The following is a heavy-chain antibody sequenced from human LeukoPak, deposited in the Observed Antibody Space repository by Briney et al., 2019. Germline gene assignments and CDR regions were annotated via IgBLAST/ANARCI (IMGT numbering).Heavy chain of an antibody. J-gene: IGHJ4*02. CDR2: IYSGGST. D-gene: IGHD3-16*01. V-gene: IGHV3-53*01. Sequence: GGCLRLSCAASGFTVSSNYMSWVRQAPGKGLEWVSVIYSGGSTYYADSVKGRFTISRDNSKNTLYLQMNSLRAEDTAVYYCARTFWERGGPAMDYWGQGTLVTVSS. CDR1: GFTVSSNY. CDR3: ARTFWERGGPAMDY.